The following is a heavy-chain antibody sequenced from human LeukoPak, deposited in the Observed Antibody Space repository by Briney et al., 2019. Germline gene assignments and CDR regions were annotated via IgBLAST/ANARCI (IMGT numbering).Heavy chain of an antibody. D-gene: IGHD5-18*01. CDR2: ISYDGSNK. J-gene: IGHJ5*02. V-gene: IGHV3-30*18. CDR1: GFTFSSYG. Sequence: PGRSLRLSCAASGFTFSSYGMHWVRQAPGKGLEWVAVISYDGSNKYYADSVKGRFTISRDNSKNTLYLQMNSLRAEDTAVYYCAKALGASGYSYGQNWFDPWGQGTLVTVSS. CDR3: AKALGASGYSYGQNWFDP.